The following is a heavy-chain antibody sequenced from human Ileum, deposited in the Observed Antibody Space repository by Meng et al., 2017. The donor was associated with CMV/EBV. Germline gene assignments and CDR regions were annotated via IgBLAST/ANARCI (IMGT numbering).Heavy chain of an antibody. CDR3: ARLSAYYFDY. CDR1: GYSFTSHS. V-gene: IGHV1-46*01. CDR2: IYPSSGGA. Sequence: QGRLVHLGDEGKKPGASVKVSCKASGYSFTSHSMHWSRQAPGQGLEWLGMIYPSSGGATYAQKFQGRVTMTSDTSTGTVYMELSSLRSEDTAVYYCARLSAYYFDYWGQGTLVTVSS. J-gene: IGHJ4*02.